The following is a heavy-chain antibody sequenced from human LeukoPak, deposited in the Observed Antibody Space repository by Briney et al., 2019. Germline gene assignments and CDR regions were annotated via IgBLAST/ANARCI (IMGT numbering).Heavy chain of an antibody. V-gene: IGHV3-30*18. CDR3: AKTALEGGAFDI. CDR1: GFTFSSYG. Sequence: RSLRLSCAASGFTFSSYGMHWVRQAPGKGLEWVAVISYDGSNKYYADSVKGRFTISRDNSKNTLYLQMNSLRAEDTAVYYCAKTALEGGAFDIWGQGTMVTVSS. J-gene: IGHJ3*02. CDR2: ISYDGSNK. D-gene: IGHD1-1*01.